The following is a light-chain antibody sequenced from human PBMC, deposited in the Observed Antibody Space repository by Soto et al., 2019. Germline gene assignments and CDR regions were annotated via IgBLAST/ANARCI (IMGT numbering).Light chain of an antibody. Sequence: QSALTQPASVSGSPGQSITISCTGTSSDVGGYNYVSWYQQHPGKAPKLMIYEVSNRPSGVSNRFSVSKSGNTASLTISGLQAEDEADYYCSSYTSSTPYGCGTGTKVTVL. V-gene: IGLV2-14*01. CDR1: SSDVGGYNY. CDR3: SSYTSSTPYG. J-gene: IGLJ1*01. CDR2: EVS.